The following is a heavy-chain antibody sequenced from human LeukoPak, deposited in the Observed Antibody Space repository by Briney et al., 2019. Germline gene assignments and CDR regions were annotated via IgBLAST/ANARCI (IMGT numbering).Heavy chain of an antibody. J-gene: IGHJ4*02. V-gene: IGHV3-30*03. D-gene: IGHD6-19*01. CDR2: ISYDGSNK. CDR3: SSGWYCFDY. CDR1: GFTFSSYG. Sequence: GRSLRLSCAASGFTFSSYGMHWVRQAPGKGLEWVAVISYDGSNKYYADSVKGRFTISRDNSKNTLYLQMNSLRAEDTAVYYCSSGWYCFDYWGQGTLVTVSS.